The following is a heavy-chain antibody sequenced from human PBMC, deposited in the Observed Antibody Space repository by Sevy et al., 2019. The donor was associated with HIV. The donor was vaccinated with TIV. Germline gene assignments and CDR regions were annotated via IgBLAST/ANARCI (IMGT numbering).Heavy chain of an antibody. CDR3: ARLPKAVSSGWYSNYYYYGMDV. J-gene: IGHJ6*02. V-gene: IGHV3-7*01. Sequence: GGSLRLSCAASGFTFSSYWMSWVRQAPGEGLEWVANIKQDGSEKYYVDSVKGRFTISRDNAKNSLYLQMNSLRAEDTAVYYCARLPKAVSSGWYSNYYYYGMDVWGQGTTVTVSS. D-gene: IGHD6-19*01. CDR1: GFTFSSYW. CDR2: IKQDGSEK.